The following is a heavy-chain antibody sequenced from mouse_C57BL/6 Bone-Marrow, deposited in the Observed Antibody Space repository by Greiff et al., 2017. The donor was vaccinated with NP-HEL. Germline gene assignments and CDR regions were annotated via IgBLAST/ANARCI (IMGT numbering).Heavy chain of an antibody. V-gene: IGHV1-69*01. CDR1: GYTFTSYW. CDR3: AREVIYYDYDGYYFDY. J-gene: IGHJ2*01. Sequence: VQLQQPGAELVMPGASVKLSCKASGYTFTSYWMHWVKQRPGQGLEWIGEIDPSDSYTNYNQKFKGKSTLPVDQSSSTAYMPLSRLTSSDSPVYYCAREVIYYDYDGYYFDYWGQGTTLTVSS. D-gene: IGHD2-4*01. CDR2: IDPSDSYT.